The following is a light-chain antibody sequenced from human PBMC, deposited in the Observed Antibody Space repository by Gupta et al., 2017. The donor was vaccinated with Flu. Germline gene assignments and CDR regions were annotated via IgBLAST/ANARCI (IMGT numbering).Light chain of an antibody. CDR2: ENN. V-gene: IGLV1-51*02. CDR3: GTWDGSLSTDV. Sequence: SSSNIGNTYVSWYQQLPGTAPKLLIYENNKRPSGIPDRFSGSKSGTSAALGITGLQTGDEADYDCGTWDGSLSTDVFGTGTKVTVL. J-gene: IGLJ1*01. CDR1: SSNIGNTY.